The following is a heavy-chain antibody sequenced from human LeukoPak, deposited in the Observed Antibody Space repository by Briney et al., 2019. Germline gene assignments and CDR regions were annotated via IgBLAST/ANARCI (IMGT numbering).Heavy chain of an antibody. CDR3: ARHEYSYGSGTYYYYGLDV. Sequence: SETLSLTCTVSGGSISSYYWNWIRQPPGKGLEWIGYIYYSGSTNYNPSLKSRVTISVDTSKNQFSLKLSSVTAADTAVYYCARHEYSYGSGTYYYYGLDVWGQGTTVTVSS. J-gene: IGHJ6*02. CDR1: GGSISSYY. CDR2: IYYSGST. D-gene: IGHD3-10*01. V-gene: IGHV4-59*08.